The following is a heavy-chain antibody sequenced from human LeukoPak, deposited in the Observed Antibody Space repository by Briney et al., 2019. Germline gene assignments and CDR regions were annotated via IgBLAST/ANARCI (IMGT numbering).Heavy chain of an antibody. V-gene: IGHV1-2*02. CDR3: ARVRRVRGVIHDALEI. CDR1: GYNFISYY. Sequence: ASVKVSCKASGYNFISYYIHWVRQAPGQWLEWMGWISPDSGGTKYDQKFQDRVIMTRDRSISTVYMELPRLRSNDTAIYYCARVRRVRGVIHDALEIWGQGTVVTVSS. J-gene: IGHJ3*02. D-gene: IGHD3-10*01. CDR2: ISPDSGGT.